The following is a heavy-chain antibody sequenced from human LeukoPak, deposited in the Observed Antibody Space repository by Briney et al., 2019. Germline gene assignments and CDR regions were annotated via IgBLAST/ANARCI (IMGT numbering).Heavy chain of an antibody. J-gene: IGHJ4*02. CDR2: ISGGGTRI. CDR1: GFTFSSYS. CDR3: ARAPTVLVGYSSSSCQADY. D-gene: IGHD2-2*01. V-gene: IGHV3-48*04. Sequence: GGSLRLSCIASGFTFSSYSMNWVRQAPGKGLEWVSYISGGGTRIYDADSVKGRFTTSRDNAKNALYLQMSSLRAEDTAVYYCARAPTVLVGYSSSSCQADYWGQGTLVTVSS.